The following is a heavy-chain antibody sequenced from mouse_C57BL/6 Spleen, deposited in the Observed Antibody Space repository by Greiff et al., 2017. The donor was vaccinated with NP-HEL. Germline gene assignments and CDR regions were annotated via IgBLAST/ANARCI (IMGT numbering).Heavy chain of an antibody. J-gene: IGHJ3*01. CDR3: VRHDYYGSSPFAY. Sequence: DVKLVESGGGLVQPKGSLKLSCAASGFSFNTYAMNWVRQAPGKGLEWVARIRSKSNNYATYYADSVKDRFTISRDDSESMLYLQMNNLKTEDTAMYYCVRHDYYGSSPFAYWGQGTLVTVSA. V-gene: IGHV10-1*01. D-gene: IGHD1-1*01. CDR1: GFSFNTYA. CDR2: IRSKSNNYAT.